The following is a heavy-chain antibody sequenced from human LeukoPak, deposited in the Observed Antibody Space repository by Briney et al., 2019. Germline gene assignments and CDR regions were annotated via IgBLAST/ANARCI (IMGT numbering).Heavy chain of an antibody. J-gene: IGHJ6*03. CDR2: IRYDGSNK. Sequence: GGSLRLSCAASGFTFSSYGMHWVRQAPGKGLEWVAFIRYDGSNKYYADSVKGRFTISRDNSKNTLYLQMNSLRAEDTAVYYCARGVYGASSVARRYYYYMDVWGKGTTVTVSS. CDR3: ARGVYGASSVARRYYYYMDV. D-gene: IGHD6-19*01. V-gene: IGHV3-30*02. CDR1: GFTFSSYG.